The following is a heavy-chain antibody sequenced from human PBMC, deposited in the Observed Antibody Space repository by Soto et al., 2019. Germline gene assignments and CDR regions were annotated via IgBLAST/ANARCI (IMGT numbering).Heavy chain of an antibody. D-gene: IGHD6-25*01. CDR1: DGSVSSSNYY. V-gene: IGHV4-61*01. J-gene: IGHJ3*02. CDR3: ARTGANDDAFDI. CDR2: LYYSGST. Sequence: QVQLQESGPGLVKPSETLSLTCTVSDGSVSSSNYYWSWIRQPPGKGLEWIGYLYYSGSTNYNPSLKSRVTISVDTSKNQFSLKVNSVTAADTAVYYCARTGANDDAFDIWGQGTMVTVSS.